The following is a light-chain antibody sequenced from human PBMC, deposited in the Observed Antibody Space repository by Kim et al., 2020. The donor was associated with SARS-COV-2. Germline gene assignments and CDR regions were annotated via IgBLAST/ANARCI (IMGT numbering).Light chain of an antibody. V-gene: IGLV3-1*01. CDR2: QDS. CDR1: KLGDKY. J-gene: IGLJ3*02. CDR3: PAWDSSTWV. Sequence: SVSPGQTASITCSGDKLGDKYACWYQQKPGQSPVLVIYQDSQRPSGIPERFSGSNSGNTATLTISGTQAMDEADYYCPAWDSSTWVFGGGTQLTVL.